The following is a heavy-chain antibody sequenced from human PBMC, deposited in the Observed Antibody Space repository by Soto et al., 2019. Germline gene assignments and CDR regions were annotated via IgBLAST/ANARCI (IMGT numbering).Heavy chain of an antibody. V-gene: IGHV1-8*01. CDR2: MNPNSGNT. CDR1: GYTFTSYD. CDR3: ARAVRYCSSTSCYGPQIYYFDY. J-gene: IGHJ4*02. D-gene: IGHD2-2*01. Sequence: QVQLVQSGAEVKKPGASVKVSCKASGYTFTSYDINWVRQATGQGLEWMGWMNPNSGNTGYAQKFQGRVTMTRNTSINTAYMELSSLRSEDTAVYYCARAVRYCSSTSCYGPQIYYFDYWGQGTLVTVSS.